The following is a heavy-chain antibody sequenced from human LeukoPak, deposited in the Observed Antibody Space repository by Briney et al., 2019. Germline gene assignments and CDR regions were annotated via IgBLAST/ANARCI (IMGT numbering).Heavy chain of an antibody. V-gene: IGHV4-39*01. CDR1: GGSSSSSSYY. J-gene: IGHJ4*02. CDR3: ASLQGKPTKYVWGSYRSYFDY. CDR2: IYYSGST. D-gene: IGHD3-16*02. Sequence: KSSETVSRTCTVSGGSSSSSSYYWGWIRQPPGKGLEWIGSIYYSGSTYYNPSLKSRVTISVDTSKNQFSLKLSSVTAADTAVYYCASLQGKPTKYVWGSYRSYFDYWGQGILVTVSS.